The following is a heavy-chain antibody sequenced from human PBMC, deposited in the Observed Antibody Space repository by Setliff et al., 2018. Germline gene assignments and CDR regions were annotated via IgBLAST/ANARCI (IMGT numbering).Heavy chain of an antibody. CDR1: GFTFFSYT. D-gene: IGHD3-10*01. CDR2: ITDDGDTT. J-gene: IGHJ4*02. V-gene: IGHV3-23*01. CDR3: AKSSGSSSATNLEY. Sequence: PGESLKISCTTSGFTFFSYTMNWVRQAPGKGLEWVSAITDDGDTTHYAGSVKGQFTIDRDNTNSKLYLQMNSLRVEDTALYYCAKSSGSSSATNLEYLGPGTLVTVSS.